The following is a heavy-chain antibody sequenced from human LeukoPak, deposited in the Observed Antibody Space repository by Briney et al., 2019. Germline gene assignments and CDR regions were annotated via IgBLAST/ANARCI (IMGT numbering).Heavy chain of an antibody. CDR3: ARGGWYGSFFDY. CDR2: INHSGST. V-gene: IGHV4-34*01. D-gene: IGHD6-19*01. Sequence: SETLSLTCAVYGGSFSGYYWSWLRQPSGKGLEWIGEINHSGSTNYNPSLKSRVTISVDTSKNQFSLKLSSVTAADTAVYYCARGGWYGSFFDYWGQGTLVTVSS. J-gene: IGHJ4*02. CDR1: GGSFSGYY.